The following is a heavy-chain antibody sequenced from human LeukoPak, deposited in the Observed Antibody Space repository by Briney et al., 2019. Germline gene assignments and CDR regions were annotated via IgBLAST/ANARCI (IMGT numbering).Heavy chain of an antibody. CDR3: ARGGDGYKREIEY. CDR2: IYSSGST. CDR1: GVSISSYY. D-gene: IGHD5-24*01. V-gene: IGHV4-4*07. J-gene: IGHJ4*02. Sequence: SETLSLTCTVSGVSISSYYWSWTRQPAGKGLEWIGRIYSSGSTNYNPSLKSRVTMSVDTSKNQLSVKLSYVTAADTAVYYCARGGDGYKREIEYWGQGTLVSVSS.